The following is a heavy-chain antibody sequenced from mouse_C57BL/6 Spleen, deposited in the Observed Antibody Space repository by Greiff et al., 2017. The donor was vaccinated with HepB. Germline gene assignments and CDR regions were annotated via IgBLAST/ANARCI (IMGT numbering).Heavy chain of an antibody. CDR1: GYSITSGYY. CDR2: ISYDGSN. Sequence: EVKLVESGPGLVKPSQSLSLTCSVTGYSITSGYYWNWIRQFPGNKLEWMGYISYDGSNNYNPSLKNRISITRDTSKNQFFLKLNSVTTEDTATYYCARDRGYSNPYWYFDVWGTGTTVTVSS. V-gene: IGHV3-6*01. CDR3: ARDRGYSNPYWYFDV. J-gene: IGHJ1*03. D-gene: IGHD2-5*01.